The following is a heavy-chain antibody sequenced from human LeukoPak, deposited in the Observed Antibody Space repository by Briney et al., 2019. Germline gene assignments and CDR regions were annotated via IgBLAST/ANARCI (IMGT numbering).Heavy chain of an antibody. J-gene: IGHJ6*02. CDR2: INSDGSST. Sequence: GGSLRLSCAASGFTFSSYWMHWVRQAPGKGLVWVSRINSDGSSTSYADSVKGRFTISRDNAKNTLYLQMNSLRAEDTAVYYCAREDCSSTSCYWPSHGMDVWGQGTTVTVSS. CDR1: GFTFSSYW. CDR3: AREDCSSTSCYWPSHGMDV. V-gene: IGHV3-74*01. D-gene: IGHD2-2*01.